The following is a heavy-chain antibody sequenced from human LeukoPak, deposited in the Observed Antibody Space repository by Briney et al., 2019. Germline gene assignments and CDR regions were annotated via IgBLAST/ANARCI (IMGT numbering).Heavy chain of an antibody. CDR2: IWYDGSNI. D-gene: IGHD2-15*01. J-gene: IGHJ4*02. CDR3: ARVRCSGGSCYNFDY. Sequence: GGSLRLSCAASGFTFSSYGMHWVRQAPGKGLEWVAVIWYDGSNIYYADSVKGRFTISRDNAKNSLYLQMNSLRAEDTAVYYCARVRCSGGSCYNFDYWGQGTLVTVSS. V-gene: IGHV3-33*01. CDR1: GFTFSSYG.